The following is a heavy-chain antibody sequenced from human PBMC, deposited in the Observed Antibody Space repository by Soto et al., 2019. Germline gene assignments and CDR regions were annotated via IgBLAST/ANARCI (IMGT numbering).Heavy chain of an antibody. CDR1: GFTFSSYA. V-gene: IGHV3-23*01. J-gene: IGHJ4*02. CDR3: AKVKGQGRGTWSLWPPFDY. CDR2: ISGSGGST. D-gene: IGHD3-10*01. Sequence: EVQLLESGGGLVQPGGSLRLSCAASGFTFSSYAMSWVRQAPGKGLEWVSAISGSGGSTHYADSVKGRFTISRDNSKNTLYLQMNSLSAEDTAVYYCAKVKGQGRGTWSLWPPFDYWGQGTLVTVSS.